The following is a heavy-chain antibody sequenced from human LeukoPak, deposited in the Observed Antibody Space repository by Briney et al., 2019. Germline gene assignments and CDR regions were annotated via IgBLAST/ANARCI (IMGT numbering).Heavy chain of an antibody. CDR2: INPNSGGT. D-gene: IGHD3-3*01. Sequence: ASVKVSCKASGYTFTDYHIHWVRQAPGQGLECMGWINPNSGGTNYTQNLQGRVTMTRDTSITTAYLDLTRLRSDDTAVYYCARDIRPRVESFDFWGQGSLVTVSS. CDR3: ARDIRPRVESFDF. V-gene: IGHV1-2*02. J-gene: IGHJ4*02. CDR1: GYTFTDYH.